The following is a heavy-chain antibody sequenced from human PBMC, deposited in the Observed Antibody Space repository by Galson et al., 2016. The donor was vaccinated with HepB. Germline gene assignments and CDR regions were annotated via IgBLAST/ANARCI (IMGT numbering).Heavy chain of an antibody. V-gene: IGHV4-31*03. Sequence: TLSLTCTVSGGSISNGNYYWSWIRQHPGKGLEWIGYIYYSGNSYYNPSLKSRVSISVDTSKNQFSLKLSSVTAADKAVYYGARDDAGGEYFDYWGQGTLVTVSS. CDR1: GGSISNGNYY. J-gene: IGHJ4*02. CDR3: ARDDAGGEYFDY. D-gene: IGHD3-16*01. CDR2: IYYSGNS.